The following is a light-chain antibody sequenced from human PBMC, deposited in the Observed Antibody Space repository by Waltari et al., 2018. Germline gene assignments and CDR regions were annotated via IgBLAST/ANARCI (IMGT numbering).Light chain of an antibody. CDR1: QSVRGF. V-gene: IGKV1-39*01. CDR3: LQNYITPS. Sequence: DIQMTQSPSSLSASIGDRVTITCRASQSVRGFLNWYQQTPGEAPNLLIHTVSTVQPGVPSRFSGSESGTDFTLTISSLQPEDFATYYCLQNYITPSFGQGTKVEIK. CDR2: TVS. J-gene: IGKJ1*01.